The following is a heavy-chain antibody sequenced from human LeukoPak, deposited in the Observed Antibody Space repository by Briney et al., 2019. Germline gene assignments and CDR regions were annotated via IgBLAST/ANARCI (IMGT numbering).Heavy chain of an antibody. CDR3: ARDSRRGYDSSGYNFDY. CDR1: GFTVSSNY. Sequence: HPGGSLRLSCAASGFTVSSNYMNWVRQAPGKGLEWVSVIYSGGSTHYADSVKGRFTISRDNSKNTLYLQMNSLRAEDTAVYYCARDSRRGYDSSGYNFDYWGQGTLVTVYS. CDR2: IYSGGST. V-gene: IGHV3-66*01. J-gene: IGHJ4*02. D-gene: IGHD3-22*01.